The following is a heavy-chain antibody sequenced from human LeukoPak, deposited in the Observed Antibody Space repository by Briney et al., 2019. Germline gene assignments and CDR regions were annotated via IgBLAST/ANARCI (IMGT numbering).Heavy chain of an antibody. CDR3: ARRRYNWNHDAFDI. J-gene: IGHJ3*02. CDR1: GGSISSSSYY. Sequence: SETLSLTCTVSGGSISSSSYYWGWIRQPPGKGLEWIGSIYYSGSTYYNPSLKSRVTISVDTSKNQFSLKLSSVTAADTAVYYCARRRYNWNHDAFDIWGQGTMVTVSS. D-gene: IGHD1-1*01. V-gene: IGHV4-39*01. CDR2: IYYSGST.